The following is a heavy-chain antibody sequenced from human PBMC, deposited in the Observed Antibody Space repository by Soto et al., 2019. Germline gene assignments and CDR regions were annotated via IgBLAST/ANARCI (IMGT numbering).Heavy chain of an antibody. CDR2: ISGSGRKT. CDR1: GFTFSNYV. D-gene: IGHD3-22*01. CDR3: ASRNYYETGAYYYYYFDY. Sequence: EVQLLESGGGLVQPGGSLRLSCAASGFTFSNYVMSWVRQAPGKGLEWVSGISGSGRKTYYADSVKGRFTISRDNSKNTFYLQMSSLRAEDTAVYFCASRNYYETGAYYYYYFDYRGLGTLVTVSS. V-gene: IGHV3-23*01. J-gene: IGHJ4*02.